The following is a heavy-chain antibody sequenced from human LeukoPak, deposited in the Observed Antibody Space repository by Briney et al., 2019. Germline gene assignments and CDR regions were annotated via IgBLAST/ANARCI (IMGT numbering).Heavy chain of an antibody. CDR2: ISGSGGST. CDR3: AKDSLGSVVVRGVQDY. J-gene: IGHJ4*02. V-gene: IGHV3-23*01. D-gene: IGHD3-10*01. CDR1: GFTFSSYG. Sequence: GGSLRLSCAASGFTFSSYGMSWVRQAPGKGLEWVSAISGSGGSTYYADSVKGRFTISRDNSKNTLYLQMNSLRAEDTAVYYRAKDSLGSVVVRGVQDYWGQGTLVTVSS.